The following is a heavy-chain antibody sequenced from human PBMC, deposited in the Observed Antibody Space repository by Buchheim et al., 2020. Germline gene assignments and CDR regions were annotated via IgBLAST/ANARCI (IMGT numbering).Heavy chain of an antibody. CDR2: INPSGGST. J-gene: IGHJ2*01. CDR1: GYTFTSYY. V-gene: IGHV1-46*01. Sequence: QVQLVQSGAAVKKPGASVKVSCKASGYTFTSYYMHWVRQAPGQGLEWMGIINPSGGSTSYAQKFQGRVTMTRDTSTSTVYMELSSLRSEDTAVYYCARPALIAAAGTGSWYFDLWGRGTL. D-gene: IGHD6-13*01. CDR3: ARPALIAAAGTGSWYFDL.